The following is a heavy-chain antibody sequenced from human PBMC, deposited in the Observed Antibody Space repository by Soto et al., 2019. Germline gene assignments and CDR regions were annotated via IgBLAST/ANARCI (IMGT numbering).Heavy chain of an antibody. Sequence: QVQLQESGPGLVKPSETLSLTCTVSGGSFTTYYWNWIRQPAGKRLEWIGRLYTSGNTKYNPSLKSRLTTSLDTSNRQFSLKLSSVTAADTAIYYCARETVLGTDNWFDPWGQGILVTVSS. CDR3: ARETVLGTDNWFDP. V-gene: IGHV4-4*07. CDR2: LYTSGNT. J-gene: IGHJ5*02. D-gene: IGHD6-19*01. CDR1: GGSFTTYY.